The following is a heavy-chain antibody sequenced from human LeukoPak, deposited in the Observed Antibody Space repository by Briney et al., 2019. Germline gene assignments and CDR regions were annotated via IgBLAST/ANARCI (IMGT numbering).Heavy chain of an antibody. CDR3: ARDNEAVAGTDY. CDR2: ISSSSSYI. J-gene: IGHJ4*02. CDR1: GFTFSSYS. D-gene: IGHD6-19*01. V-gene: IGHV3-21*01. Sequence: GGSLRLSCAASGFTFSSYSMNWVRQAPGRGLEWVSSISSSSSYIYYADSVKGRFTISRDNAKNSLYLQMNSLRAEDTAVYYCARDNEAVAGTDYWGQGTLVTVSS.